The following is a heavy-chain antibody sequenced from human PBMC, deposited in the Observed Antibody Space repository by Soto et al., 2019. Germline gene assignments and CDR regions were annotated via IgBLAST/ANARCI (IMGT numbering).Heavy chain of an antibody. CDR1: GGSFSGYY. D-gene: IGHD2-2*01. Sequence: QVQLQQWGAGLLKPSETLSLTCAVYGGSFSGYYWSWIRQPPGRGLEWIGEINHSGSTNYNPSLKSRVTKSVDTSKNQFSLKLSSVTAADTAVYYCARYPRYCSSTSCLGGFDYWGQGTLVTVSS. J-gene: IGHJ4*02. V-gene: IGHV4-34*01. CDR2: INHSGST. CDR3: ARYPRYCSSTSCLGGFDY.